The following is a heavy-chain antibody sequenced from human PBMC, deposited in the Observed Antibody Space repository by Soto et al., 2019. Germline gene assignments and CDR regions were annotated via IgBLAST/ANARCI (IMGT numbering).Heavy chain of an antibody. J-gene: IGHJ6*04. CDR3: ARVEDGHSTESYQYRMDV. Sequence: ASVKVSCKASGYTFTSYGISWVRQAPGQGLEWMGWISAYNGNTNYAQKLQGRVTMTTDTSTSTAYMGLRSLRSDDTAVYYCARVEDGHSTESYQYRMDVCDKGTTGTGSS. CDR1: GYTFTSYG. V-gene: IGHV1-18*01. D-gene: IGHD4-17*01. CDR2: ISAYNGNT.